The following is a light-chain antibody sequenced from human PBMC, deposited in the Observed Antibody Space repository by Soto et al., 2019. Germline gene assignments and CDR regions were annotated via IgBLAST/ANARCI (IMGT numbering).Light chain of an antibody. Sequence: EIVLTQSPGTLSLSPGERATLSCRASQSVSSSYLAWYQQKPGQAPRLLIYGASSRATVIPDRFSGSGSGTEFTLTISSLQSEDFAVYYCQQYNNWPPITFGQGTRLEIK. V-gene: IGKV3-20*01. CDR2: GAS. J-gene: IGKJ5*01. CDR3: QQYNNWPPIT. CDR1: QSVSSSY.